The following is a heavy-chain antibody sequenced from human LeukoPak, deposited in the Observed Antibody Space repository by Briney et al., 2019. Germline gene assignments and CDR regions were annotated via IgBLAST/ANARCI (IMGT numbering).Heavy chain of an antibody. J-gene: IGHJ5*02. CDR3: ARGYSSSSYNWFDP. Sequence: SETLSLTCAVYGGSFSGYYWSWIRQPPGRGLEWIGEINHSGSTNYNPSLKSRVTISVDTSKNQFSLKLSSVTAADTAVYYCARGYSSSSYNWFDPWGQGTLVTVSS. CDR2: INHSGST. CDR1: GGSFSGYY. V-gene: IGHV4-34*01. D-gene: IGHD6-13*01.